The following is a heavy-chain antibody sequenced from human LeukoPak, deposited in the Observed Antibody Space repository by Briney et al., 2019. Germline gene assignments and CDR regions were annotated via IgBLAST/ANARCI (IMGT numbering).Heavy chain of an antibody. CDR2: IYDTGDT. D-gene: IGHD2-21*02. Sequence: SETLSLTCTVSGASVSRESWTWIRQPAGKGLEWIGYIYDTGDTTYNPSLQSRLTMSVDTSKNQFSLKLTSVTAADTAVYYCARNGFRTYCGTGCYSDYMDVWGKGATVTVSS. CDR3: ARNGFRTYCGTGCYSDYMDV. V-gene: IGHV4-4*07. J-gene: IGHJ6*03. CDR1: GASVSRES.